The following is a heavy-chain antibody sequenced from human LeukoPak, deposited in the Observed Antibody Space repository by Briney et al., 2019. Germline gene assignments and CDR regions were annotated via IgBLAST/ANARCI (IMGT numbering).Heavy chain of an antibody. V-gene: IGHV1-46*01. J-gene: IGHJ3*02. CDR1: GYTFTSYY. D-gene: IGHD3-10*01. Sequence: ASVKVSCKASGYTFTSYYMHWVLQAPGQGLEWMGIINPSGGSTSYAQKFQGRVTMTRDTSTSTVYMELSSLRSEDTAVYYCARRGAEGDAFDIWGQGTMVTVSS. CDR2: INPSGGST. CDR3: ARRGAEGDAFDI.